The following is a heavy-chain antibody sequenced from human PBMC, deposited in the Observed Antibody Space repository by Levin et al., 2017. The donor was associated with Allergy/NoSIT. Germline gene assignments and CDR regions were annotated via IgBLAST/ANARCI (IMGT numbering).Heavy chain of an antibody. J-gene: IGHJ4*02. CDR2: ISGSGGST. V-gene: IGHV3-23*01. D-gene: IGHD2-2*01. CDR3: AKGLGYCSSTSCPLTPVDY. CDR1: GFTFSSYA. Sequence: GESLKISCAASGFTFSSYAMSWVRQAPGKGLEWVSAISGSGGSTYYADSVKGRFTISRDNSKNTLYLQMNSLRAEDTAVYYCAKGLGYCSSTSCPLTPVDYWGQGTLVTVSS.